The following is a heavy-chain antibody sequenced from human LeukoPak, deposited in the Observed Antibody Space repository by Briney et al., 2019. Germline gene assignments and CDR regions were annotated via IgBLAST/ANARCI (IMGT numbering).Heavy chain of an antibody. CDR1: GFTFSSFA. J-gene: IGHJ5*02. CDR3: AKDPRGSHNWLDP. V-gene: IGHV3-23*01. Sequence: PGGSLRLSCAAPGFTFSSFAMYWVRQAPGKGLEWVSSISGSGGSTYYADSVKGRFTISRDNSKNTLYLQMNSLRAEDTAVYSCAKDPRGSHNWLDPWGQGTLVIVSS. D-gene: IGHD3-10*01. CDR2: ISGSGGST.